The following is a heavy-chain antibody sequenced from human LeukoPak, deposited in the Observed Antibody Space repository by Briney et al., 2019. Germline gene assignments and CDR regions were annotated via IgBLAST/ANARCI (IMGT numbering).Heavy chain of an antibody. CDR1: GFTFSSFG. CDR3: ARDSLVGSTTPVFDY. J-gene: IGHJ4*02. D-gene: IGHD1-26*01. CDR2: IWYDGSNK. Sequence: GGSLRLSCAASGFTFSSFGLHWVRQGPGKGLEWVALIWYDGSNKYYADSVKGRFTISRDNSENTLYLQMDSLRAEDTAVYYCARDSLVGSTTPVFDYWGQGTLVTVSS. V-gene: IGHV3-33*01.